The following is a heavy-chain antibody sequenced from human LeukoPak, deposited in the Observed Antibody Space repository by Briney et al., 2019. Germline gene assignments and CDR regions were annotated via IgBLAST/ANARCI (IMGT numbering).Heavy chain of an antibody. CDR1: GYRFSSYW. J-gene: IGHJ4*02. CDR2: IYPGGSET. Sequence: GESLKISCKGLGYRFSSYWNAWVRQRPGKGLEWMGIIYPGGSETRYDPSFQGQVTISADRSTSTAYLQWSGLRASDTAMYYCARASRDGYNQNFDHWGQGTLVTVSS. D-gene: IGHD5-24*01. CDR3: ARASRDGYNQNFDH. V-gene: IGHV5-51*01.